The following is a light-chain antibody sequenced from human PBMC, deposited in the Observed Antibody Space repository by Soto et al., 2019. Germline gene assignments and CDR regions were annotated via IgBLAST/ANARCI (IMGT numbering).Light chain of an antibody. CDR1: QNVGRN. J-gene: IGKJ1*01. CDR3: LQYRYWPRT. CDR2: DAS. V-gene: IGKV3-15*01. Sequence: TVMTQSPATLSVSAGEGATVSCRASQNVGRNLAWYQQKPGQAPRLLMYDASTRASGMPARFSGSGSGTEFTLTIDSPQSEDFAVYYCLQYRYWPRTFGQGTKVEIK.